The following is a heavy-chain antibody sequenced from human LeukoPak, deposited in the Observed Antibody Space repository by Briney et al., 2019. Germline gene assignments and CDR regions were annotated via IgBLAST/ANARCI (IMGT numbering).Heavy chain of an antibody. CDR1: GYTFTGYY. Sequence: ASVKVSCKASGYTFTGYYIHWVRQAPGQGLEWMGWINPNSGGTNYAQKFQGRVTMTRDTSISTAYMELSRLRSDDTAVYYCARGSSDSSSWYVDYWGQGTLVTVSS. CDR2: INPNSGGT. V-gene: IGHV1-2*02. D-gene: IGHD6-13*01. CDR3: ARGSSDSSSWYVDY. J-gene: IGHJ4*02.